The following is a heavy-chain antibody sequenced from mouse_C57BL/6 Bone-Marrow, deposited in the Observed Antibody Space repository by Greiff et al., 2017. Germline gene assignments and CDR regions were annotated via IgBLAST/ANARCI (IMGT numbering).Heavy chain of an antibody. Sequence: EVQLVESGGGLVKPGGSRKLSCAASGFTFSSYAMSWVRQTPEKRLEWVATISDGGSYPYYQDNVKGRVTISRDNANNNLYLQMSQLKAEDTAVYYCARGIYYGYGAMDYWGQGTSVTVSS. CDR2: ISDGGSYP. D-gene: IGHD2-2*01. CDR3: ARGIYYGYGAMDY. J-gene: IGHJ4*01. CDR1: GFTFSSYA. V-gene: IGHV5-4*01.